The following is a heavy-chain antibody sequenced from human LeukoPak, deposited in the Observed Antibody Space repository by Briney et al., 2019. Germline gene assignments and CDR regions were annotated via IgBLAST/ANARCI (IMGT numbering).Heavy chain of an antibody. D-gene: IGHD4-17*01. CDR2: IGISGTKT. J-gene: IGHJ4*02. CDR1: DFDFSSHA. Sequence: GGSLRLSCAASDFDFSSHAMTWVRQAPGKRLEWVSAIGISGTKTYYGDSVKGRFLISRDNSKNTLYLQMNSLRVEDTAVYFCANEIRPNDYWGQGTLVTVAS. V-gene: IGHV3-23*01. CDR3: ANEIRPNDY.